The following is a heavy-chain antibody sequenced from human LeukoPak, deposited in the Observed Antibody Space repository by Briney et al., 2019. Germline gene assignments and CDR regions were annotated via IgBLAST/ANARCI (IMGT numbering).Heavy chain of an antibody. J-gene: IGHJ4*02. CDR2: ISFDGSHK. CDR3: ARRWAVAAVDY. D-gene: IGHD6-19*01. V-gene: IGHV3-30*03. Sequence: GGSLRLSCAASGFTFSDYSISWVRQAAGKGLEWVAVISFDGSHKYYADSVKGRFTISRDNAKNTLYLQMNSLRTEDTAVYYCARRWAVAAVDYWGQGTLVTVSS. CDR1: GFTFSDYS.